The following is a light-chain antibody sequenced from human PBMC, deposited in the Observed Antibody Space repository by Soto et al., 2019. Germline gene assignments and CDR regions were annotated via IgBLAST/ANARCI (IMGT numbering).Light chain of an antibody. Sequence: QAVVTQPPSVSGAPGQRVTISCTGSSSNIGAGYDVHWYQQLPGTAPKLLIYGNSNRPSGVPDRFSGPKSGTSASLAITGLQAEDEADYYCQSYDSSLSGYVFGTGTKVTVL. CDR3: QSYDSSLSGYV. V-gene: IGLV1-40*01. CDR2: GNS. CDR1: SSNIGAGYD. J-gene: IGLJ1*01.